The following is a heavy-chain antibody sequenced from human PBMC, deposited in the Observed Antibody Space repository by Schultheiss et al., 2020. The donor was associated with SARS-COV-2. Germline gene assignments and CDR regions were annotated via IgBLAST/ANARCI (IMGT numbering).Heavy chain of an antibody. J-gene: IGHJ6*03. V-gene: IGHV3-33*01. D-gene: IGHD6-19*01. CDR2: IWYDGSNK. CDR1: GFTFSSYG. CDR3: ARERSSGWSNYYMDV. Sequence: GGSLRLSCAASGFTFSSYGMHWVRQAPGKGLEWVAVIWYDGSNKYHADSVKGRFTISRDNSKNTLYLQMNSLRAEDTAVYYCARERSSGWSNYYMDVWGKGTTVTVSS.